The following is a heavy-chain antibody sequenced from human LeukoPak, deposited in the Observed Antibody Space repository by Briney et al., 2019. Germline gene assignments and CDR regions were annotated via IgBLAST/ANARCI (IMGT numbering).Heavy chain of an antibody. CDR3: ASGYYDILTGYSLDY. CDR1: GFTFSSYW. V-gene: IGHV3-7*01. J-gene: IGHJ4*02. CDR2: IKQDGSEK. D-gene: IGHD3-9*01. Sequence: GGSLRLSCAASGFTFSSYWMSWVRQAPGKGLEWVANIKQDGSEKYYVDSVKGRFTISRDNSKNTLYLQMNSLRAEDTAVYYCASGYYDILTGYSLDYWGQGTLVTVSS.